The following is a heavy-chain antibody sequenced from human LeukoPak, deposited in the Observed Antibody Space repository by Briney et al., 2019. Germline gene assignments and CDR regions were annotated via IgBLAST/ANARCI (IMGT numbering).Heavy chain of an antibody. V-gene: IGHV3-13*01. D-gene: IGHD3-16*01. CDR2: IGTAGDT. J-gene: IGHJ2*01. CDR1: GFTFSSYY. CDR3: ARGGGWYFDL. Sequence: GGSLRLSCAASGFTFSSYYMHWVRQATGKGLEWASAIGTAGDTYYPGSVKGRFTISRENAKNSLYLQMNSLRAGDTAVYYCARGGGWYFDLWGRGTLVTVSS.